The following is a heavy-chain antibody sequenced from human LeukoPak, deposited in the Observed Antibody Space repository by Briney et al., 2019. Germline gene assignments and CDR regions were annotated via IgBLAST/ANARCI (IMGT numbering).Heavy chain of an antibody. Sequence: GGSLRLSCAASGFTFGAYAMNWVRQAPGQGLESVSSISSSGTYTYYADSLKGRFTISRDNAKNSLFLHMTSLRAEDTAVYYCARGYYGSGKVSDYWGRGTLVTVSS. V-gene: IGHV3-21*01. D-gene: IGHD3-10*01. J-gene: IGHJ4*02. CDR3: ARGYYGSGKVSDY. CDR2: ISSSGTYT. CDR1: GFTFGAYA.